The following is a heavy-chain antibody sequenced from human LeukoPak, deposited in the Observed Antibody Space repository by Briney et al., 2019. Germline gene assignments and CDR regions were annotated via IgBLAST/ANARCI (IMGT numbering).Heavy chain of an antibody. Sequence: SQTLSLTCTVSGGSISSGSYYWSWIRQPAGKGLEWIGRIYTSGSTNYNPSLKSRVTISVDTSKNQFSLKLSSVTAADTAVYYCAREGTAMVQSPFDYWGQGTLVTVSS. CDR1: GGSISSGSYY. D-gene: IGHD5-18*01. CDR3: AREGTAMVQSPFDY. CDR2: IYTSGST. V-gene: IGHV4-61*02. J-gene: IGHJ4*02.